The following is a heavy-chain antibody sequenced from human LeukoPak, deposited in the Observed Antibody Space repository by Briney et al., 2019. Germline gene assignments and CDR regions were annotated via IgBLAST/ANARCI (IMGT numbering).Heavy chain of an antibody. V-gene: IGHV3-21*01. Sequence: GGSLRLSRAASGFTFSSYSMTWVRPAPGKGLEWVSSISSSSSYIYYADSVKGRFTISRDNAKNSLYLQMNRLRAEDTAVYYCARVWFGELNWGQGTLVTVSS. CDR2: ISSSSSYI. J-gene: IGHJ4*02. CDR3: ARVWFGELN. D-gene: IGHD3-10*01. CDR1: GFTFSSYS.